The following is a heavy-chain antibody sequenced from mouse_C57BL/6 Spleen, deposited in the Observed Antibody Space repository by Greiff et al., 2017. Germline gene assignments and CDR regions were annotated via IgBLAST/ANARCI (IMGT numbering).Heavy chain of an antibody. CDR2: IDPSDSYP. CDR1: GYTFTSYW. Sequence: QVQLQQPGAELVMPGASVKLSCKASGYTFTSYWMHWVKQRPGQGLEWIGEIDPSDSYPNYNQKFKGKSTLTVDKSSSTAYMQLSSLTSEDAAVYYCARMVLRGYFDVWGTGTTVTVSS. CDR3: ARMVLRGYFDV. J-gene: IGHJ1*03. D-gene: IGHD1-1*01. V-gene: IGHV1-69*01.